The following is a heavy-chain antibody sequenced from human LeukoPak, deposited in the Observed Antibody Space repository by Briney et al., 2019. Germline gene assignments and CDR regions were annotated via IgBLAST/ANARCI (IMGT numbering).Heavy chain of an antibody. D-gene: IGHD4-17*01. CDR2: INSDGSST. J-gene: IGHJ4*02. V-gene: IGHV3-74*01. Sequence: PGGSLRLSCAASGFIFSSYWMHWVRQAPGKGLVWVSHINSDGSSTTYADSVKGRFTISRDNAEGTLYLQMNSLRAEDTAVYYCARGRTTVTTKGITYYFDYWGQGTLVTVSS. CDR3: ARGRTTVTTKGITYYFDY. CDR1: GFIFSSYW.